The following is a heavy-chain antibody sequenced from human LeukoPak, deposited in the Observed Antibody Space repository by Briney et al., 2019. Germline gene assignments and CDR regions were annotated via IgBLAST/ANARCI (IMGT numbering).Heavy chain of an antibody. CDR1: GYTFTVYY. V-gene: IGHV1-2*04. J-gene: IGHJ1*01. CDR3: ARDERAYCGGDCYLEYFQH. Sequence: GASVSVLYTASGYTFTVYYMHWVRQAPGQGREGMGWINPKSGGTNYAQKFQGWVTMTRDTSISTAYMELSRLRSDDTAVYYCARDERAYCGGDCYLEYFQHWGQGTLVTVSS. D-gene: IGHD2-21*02. CDR2: INPKSGGT.